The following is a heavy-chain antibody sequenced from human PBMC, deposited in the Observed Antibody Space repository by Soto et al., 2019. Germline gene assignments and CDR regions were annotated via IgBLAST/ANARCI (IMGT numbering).Heavy chain of an antibody. CDR3: ARVKGSGWHFDY. Sequence: SETLSLTCTVSGGSISSYYWSWIRQPPGKGLEWIGYIYYSGSTNYNPSLKSRVTIPVDTSKNQFSLKLSSVTAADTAVYYCARVKGSGWHFDYWGQGTLVTVSS. CDR1: GGSISSYY. V-gene: IGHV4-59*01. J-gene: IGHJ4*02. CDR2: IYYSGST. D-gene: IGHD6-19*01.